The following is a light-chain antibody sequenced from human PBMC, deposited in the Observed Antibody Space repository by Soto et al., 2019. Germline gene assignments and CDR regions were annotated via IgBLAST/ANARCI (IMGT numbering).Light chain of an antibody. CDR2: DVS. J-gene: IGKJ2*01. CDR1: QSVSSF. CDR3: LQRTDWPAVYT. Sequence: EVVLTQSPVTLSLPPGDRATLSCRPSQSVSSFLAWYHQKPGQAPRLLIYDVSNRAAGIPARFSGSGSGTDFTLSISGPAPADFAVYYCLQRTDWPAVYTFGQGTKLAI. V-gene: IGKV3-11*01.